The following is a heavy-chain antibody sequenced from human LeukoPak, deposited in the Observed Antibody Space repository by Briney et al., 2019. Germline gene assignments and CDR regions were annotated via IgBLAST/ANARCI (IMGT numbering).Heavy chain of an antibody. J-gene: IGHJ4*02. CDR1: GFTFSSYE. Sequence: GGSLRLSCAASGFTFSSYEMNWVRQAPGKGLEWVSYISSSGSTIYYADSVKGRFTISRDNAENSLYLQMSSLRAEDTAVYYCASFGTTGSGDYWGQGTLVTVSS. V-gene: IGHV3-48*03. CDR3: ASFGTTGSGDY. D-gene: IGHD1-1*01. CDR2: ISSSGSTI.